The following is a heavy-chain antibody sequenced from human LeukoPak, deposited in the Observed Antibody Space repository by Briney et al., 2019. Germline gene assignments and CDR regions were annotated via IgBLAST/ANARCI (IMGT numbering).Heavy chain of an antibody. D-gene: IGHD3-10*01. J-gene: IGHJ5*02. Sequence: ASVKVSCKSSGYTFTSYDINWVRQATGQGLEWMGWMNPNSGNTGYAQKFQGRVTMTRNTSISTAYMELSSLRSEDTAVYYCARGVFSITMVRGVIIPWGQGTLVTVSS. CDR1: GYTFTSYD. CDR2: MNPNSGNT. CDR3: ARGVFSITMVRGVIIP. V-gene: IGHV1-8*01.